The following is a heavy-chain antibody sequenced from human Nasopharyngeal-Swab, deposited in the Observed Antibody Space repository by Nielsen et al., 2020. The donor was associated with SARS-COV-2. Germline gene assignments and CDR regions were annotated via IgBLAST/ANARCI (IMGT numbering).Heavy chain of an antibody. CDR2: ISYDGSKK. Sequence: GESLKISCAASGFIFTTYGMHWVRQAPGKGLEWVALISYDGSKKYYADSVKGRFTISRDKSKNTLYPQMNNLRAEDTAVYYCTRDRVFYYDSSGRKEFEYWGQGTRVTVSS. CDR1: GFIFTTYG. J-gene: IGHJ4*02. CDR3: TRDRVFYYDSSGRKEFEY. D-gene: IGHD3-22*01. V-gene: IGHV3-30*12.